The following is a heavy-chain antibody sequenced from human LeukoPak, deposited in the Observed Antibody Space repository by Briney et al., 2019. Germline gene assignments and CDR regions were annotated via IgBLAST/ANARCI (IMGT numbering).Heavy chain of an antibody. CDR1: GFTFSSYS. CDR2: ISSSSSYI. V-gene: IGHV3-21*01. D-gene: IGHD5-24*01. CDR3: ARGRDGYNYRSVYFDY. J-gene: IGHJ4*02. Sequence: GGSLRLSCAASGFTFSSYSMSWVRQAPGKGLEWVSSISSSSSYIYYADSVKGRFTISRDNAKNSLYLQMNSLRAEDTAVYYCARGRDGYNYRSVYFDYWGQGTLVTVSS.